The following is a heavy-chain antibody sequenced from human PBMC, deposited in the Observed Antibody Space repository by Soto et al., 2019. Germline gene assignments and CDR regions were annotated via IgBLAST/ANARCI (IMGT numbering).Heavy chain of an antibody. V-gene: IGHV3-21*01. J-gene: IGHJ6*02. CDR2: TSSSSSYI. CDR1: GFTFSSYS. CDR3: ARVSTAYYYGMDV. Sequence: EVQLVESGGGLVKPGGSLRLSCAASGFTFSSYSMNWVRQAPGKGLEWVSSTSSSSSYIYYADSVKGRFTISRDNAKNSLYLQMNSLRAEDTAVYYCARVSTAYYYGMDVWGQGTTVTVSS.